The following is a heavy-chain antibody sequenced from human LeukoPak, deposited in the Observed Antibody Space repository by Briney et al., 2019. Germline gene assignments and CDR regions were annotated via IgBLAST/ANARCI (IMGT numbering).Heavy chain of an antibody. CDR1: GGSISSSSYY. V-gene: IGHV4-39*01. D-gene: IGHD3-10*01. CDR2: IYYSGST. Sequence: SETLSLTCTVSGGSISSSSYYWGWIRQPPGKGLEWIGSIYYSGSTYYNPSLKSRVTISVDTSKNQFSLKLSSVTAADTAVYYCARRLNYYGSGSSFDPWGQGTLVTVSS. CDR3: ARRLNYYGSGSSFDP. J-gene: IGHJ5*02.